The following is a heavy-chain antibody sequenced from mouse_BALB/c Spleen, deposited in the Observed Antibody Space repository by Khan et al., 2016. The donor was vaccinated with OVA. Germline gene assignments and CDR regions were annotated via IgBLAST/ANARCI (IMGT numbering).Heavy chain of an antibody. CDR2: INYSGST. Sequence: EVQLQESGPGLVNPSQSPSLTCTVTGYSITSDYAWNWIRQFPGNKLEWMGYINYSGSTNYNPALKSRISITRDTSKNQFFLQLNSVTTEDTATYYCARAGSRYNYAMDYWGQGTSVTVSS. CDR1: GYSITSDYA. CDR3: ARAGSRYNYAMDY. V-gene: IGHV3-2*02. D-gene: IGHD1-1*01. J-gene: IGHJ4*01.